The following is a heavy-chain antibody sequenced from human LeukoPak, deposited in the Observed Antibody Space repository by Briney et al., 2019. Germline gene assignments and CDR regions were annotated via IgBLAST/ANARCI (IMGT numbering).Heavy chain of an antibody. J-gene: IGHJ4*02. V-gene: IGHV3-23*01. CDR2: ISATGGST. CDR1: GFTFSSYA. Sequence: TGGSLRLSCAASGFTFSSYAMSWVRQAPGKGLEWVSSISATGGSTYYADSVKGRSTISRDNSKNTLYLQMNSLRAEDTAVYYCARTPASGYYYFDYWGQGTLVTVSS. CDR3: ARTPASGYYYFDY. D-gene: IGHD3-22*01.